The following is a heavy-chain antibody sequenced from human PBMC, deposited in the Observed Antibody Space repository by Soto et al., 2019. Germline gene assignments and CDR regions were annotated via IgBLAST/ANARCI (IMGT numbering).Heavy chain of an antibody. D-gene: IGHD3-22*01. CDR1: GYTFTSYG. CDR3: AREGGIVRNPDAFDI. CDR2: ISAYNGNT. Sequence: ASVKVSCKASGYTFTSYGISWVRQAPGQGLEWMGWISAYNGNTNYAQKLQGRVTMTTDTSTSTAYMELRSLRSDDTAVSYCAREGGIVRNPDAFDIWGQGTMVTVSS. V-gene: IGHV1-18*01. J-gene: IGHJ3*02.